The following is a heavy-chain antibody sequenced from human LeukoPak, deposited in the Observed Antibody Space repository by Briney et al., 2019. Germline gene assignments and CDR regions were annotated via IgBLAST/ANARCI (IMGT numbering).Heavy chain of an antibody. CDR3: ARSGPVVVTATVDY. V-gene: IGHV3-48*03. J-gene: IGHJ4*02. D-gene: IGHD2-21*02. Sequence: PGGSLRLSCAASGFTFSSYEMNWVRQAPGKGLEWVSYISSSGSTIYHADSVKGRFTISRDNAKNSLYLQMNSLRAEDTAVYYCARSGPVVVTATVDYWGQGTLVTVSS. CDR1: GFTFSSYE. CDR2: ISSSGSTI.